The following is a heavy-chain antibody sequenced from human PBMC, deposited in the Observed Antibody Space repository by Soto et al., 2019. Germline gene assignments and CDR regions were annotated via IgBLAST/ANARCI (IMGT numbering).Heavy chain of an antibody. CDR1: GGSISSSSYY. Sequence: QLQLQESGPGLVKPSETLSLTCTVSGGSISSSSYYWGWIRQPPGKGLEWIGSIYYSGSTYYNPSLKSRVTISVDTSKNHFSLKLSSVTAADTAVYYCARHLPNVYDFWSGYLSWFDPWGQGTLVTVSS. D-gene: IGHD3-3*01. CDR2: IYYSGST. V-gene: IGHV4-39*01. CDR3: ARHLPNVYDFWSGYLSWFDP. J-gene: IGHJ5*02.